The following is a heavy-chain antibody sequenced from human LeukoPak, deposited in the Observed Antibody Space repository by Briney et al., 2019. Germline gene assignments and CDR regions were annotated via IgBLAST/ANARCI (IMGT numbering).Heavy chain of an antibody. V-gene: IGHV3-30-3*01. CDR3: ARGVQEGFLEWVGDY. CDR1: GFTFSSYA. CDR2: ISYDGSNK. J-gene: IGHJ4*02. D-gene: IGHD3-3*01. Sequence: GRSLRLSCAASGFTFSSYAMHWVRQAPGKGLEWVAVISYDGSNKYYADSVKGRFTISRDNAKNSLYLQMNSLRAEDTAVYYCARGVQEGFLEWVGDYWGQGTLVTVSS.